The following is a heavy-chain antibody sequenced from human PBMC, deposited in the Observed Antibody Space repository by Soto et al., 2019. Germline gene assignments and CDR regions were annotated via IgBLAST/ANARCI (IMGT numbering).Heavy chain of an antibody. V-gene: IGHV3-23*01. CDR2: ISGSGGST. Sequence: KGLEWVSAISGSGGSTYYADSVKARYTISRDNAKNTVDLQTNSLRAEDTVFFFQAEDGIRDL. CDR3: AEDGIRDL. J-gene: IGHJ2*01. D-gene: IGHD2-21*01.